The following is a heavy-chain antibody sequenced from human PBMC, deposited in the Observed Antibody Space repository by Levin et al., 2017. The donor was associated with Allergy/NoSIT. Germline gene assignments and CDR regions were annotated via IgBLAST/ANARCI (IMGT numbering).Heavy chain of an antibody. V-gene: IGHV3-15*01. CDR1: GFTFSNAW. D-gene: IGHD5-12*01. CDR2: IKSKTDGGTT. Sequence: GGSLRLSCAASGFTFSNAWMSWVRQAPGKGLEWVGRIKSKTDGGTTDYAAPVKGRFTISRDDSKNTLYLQMNSLKTEDTAVYYCTTRDTEWLRILDDYYYGMDVWGQGTTVTVSS. CDR3: TTRDTEWLRILDDYYYGMDV. J-gene: IGHJ6*02.